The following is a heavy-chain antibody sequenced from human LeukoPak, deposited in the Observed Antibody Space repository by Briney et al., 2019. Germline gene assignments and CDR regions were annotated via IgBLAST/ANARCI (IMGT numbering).Heavy chain of an antibody. CDR3: ASLRGLYSSSPIDY. CDR2: IYYSGST. Sequence: SETLPLTCTVSGGSISSYYWSWIRQPPGKGLEWIGYIYYSGSTNYNPSLKSRVTISVDTSKNQFSLKLSSVTAADTAVYYCASLRGLYSSSPIDYWGQGTLVTVSS. V-gene: IGHV4-59*01. CDR1: GGSISSYY. J-gene: IGHJ4*02. D-gene: IGHD6-6*01.